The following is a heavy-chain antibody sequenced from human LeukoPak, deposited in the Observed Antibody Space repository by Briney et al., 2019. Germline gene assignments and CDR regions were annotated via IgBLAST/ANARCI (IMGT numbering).Heavy chain of an antibody. D-gene: IGHD3-3*01. V-gene: IGHV3-7*01. CDR1: GFTFSDYY. J-gene: IGHJ4*02. CDR2: INQGASEK. Sequence: GGSLRLSCAASGFTFSDYYMSWIRQAPGKGLEWVANINQGASEKYYVDSVRGRFTISRDNAKKSLTLQMNSLRVDDTAVYYCASDGGPFDHWGQGTLVTVSS. CDR3: ASDGGPFDH.